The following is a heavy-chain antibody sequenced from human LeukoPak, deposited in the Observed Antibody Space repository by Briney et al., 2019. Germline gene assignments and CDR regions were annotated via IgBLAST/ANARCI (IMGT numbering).Heavy chain of an antibody. CDR2: IYHSGST. J-gene: IGHJ4*02. CDR1: DYSISNGYY. V-gene: IGHV4-38-2*02. D-gene: IGHD6-19*01. Sequence: PSETLSLTCTVSDYSISNGYYWGWIRQPPGKGLEWIGSIYHSGSTYYNPSLKSRVTISVDTSKNQFSLKPSSVTAADTAVYYCARGYASNGCDYWGQGTLVTVSS. CDR3: ARGYASNGCDY.